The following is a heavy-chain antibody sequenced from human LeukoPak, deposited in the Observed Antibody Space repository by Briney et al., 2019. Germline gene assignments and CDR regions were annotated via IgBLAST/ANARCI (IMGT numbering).Heavy chain of an antibody. CDR2: ISSSSSYI. Sequence: GGPQRLSCTATGFTFSSYSMNWVRQAPGKGLEGVSCISSSSSYISYADSVKGRFTISRDNAKNSLYLQMNSLRAEDTAVYYCARSDMIVVPIDMDVWGKGTTVTVSS. D-gene: IGHD3-22*01. CDR1: GFTFSSYS. CDR3: ARSDMIVVPIDMDV. V-gene: IGHV3-21*01. J-gene: IGHJ6*03.